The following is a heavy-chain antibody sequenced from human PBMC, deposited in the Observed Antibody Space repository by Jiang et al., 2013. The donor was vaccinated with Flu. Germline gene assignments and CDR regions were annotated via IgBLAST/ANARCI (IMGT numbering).Heavy chain of an antibody. CDR3: ARDRGSDDP. J-gene: IGHJ5*02. Sequence: ASGFTFKNYGMHWVRQAPGKGLEWVAVIWHDGRVEYYADSVKGRFTISRDNSKNTLYLQMNSLRFDDMAVYYCARDRGSDDPWGQGTLVTVSS. CDR2: IWHDGRVE. CDR1: GFTFKNYG. V-gene: IGHV3-33*01.